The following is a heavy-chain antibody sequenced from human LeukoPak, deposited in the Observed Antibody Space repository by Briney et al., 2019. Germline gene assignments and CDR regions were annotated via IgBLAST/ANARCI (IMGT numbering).Heavy chain of an antibody. J-gene: IGHJ6*03. V-gene: IGHV4-30-2*01. D-gene: IGHD1-26*01. Sequence: SETLSLTCTVSGGSISSGGYYWSWIRQPPGKGLEWIGYIYHSGSTYYNPSLKSRVTISVDRSKNQFSLKLSSVTAADTAVYYCARGVRTSGYYYYYMDVWGKGTTVTVSS. CDR3: ARGVRTSGYYYYYMDV. CDR1: GGSISSGGYY. CDR2: IYHSGST.